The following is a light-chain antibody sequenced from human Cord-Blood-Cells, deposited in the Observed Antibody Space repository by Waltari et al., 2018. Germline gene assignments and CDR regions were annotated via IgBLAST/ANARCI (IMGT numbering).Light chain of an antibody. V-gene: IGKV1-39*01. Sequence: DIQMTPSTSSLSASVGDRVTITCRASQSISSYLNWYQQKPGKAPKLLIYAASSLQSGVPSRFSGSRSGTDFTLTISSLQPEDFATDYCQQSYMTLTWTFGQGTKVEIK. CDR1: QSISSY. J-gene: IGKJ1*01. CDR2: AAS. CDR3: QQSYMTLTWT.